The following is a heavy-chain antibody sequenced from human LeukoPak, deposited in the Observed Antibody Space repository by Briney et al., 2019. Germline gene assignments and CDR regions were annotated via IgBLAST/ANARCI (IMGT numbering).Heavy chain of an antibody. CDR2: IYYTGST. CDR3: AGHTVTTDY. D-gene: IGHD4-11*01. J-gene: IGHJ4*02. CDR1: GGSISNYY. Sequence: SETLSLTCTVSGGSISNYYWSWIRQPPGKRLEWIGYIYYTGSTNYNPSLKSRVTMSVDTSRNQFSLKLRSATPADTAVYYCAGHTVTTDYWGQGTLVTVSS. V-gene: IGHV4-59*01.